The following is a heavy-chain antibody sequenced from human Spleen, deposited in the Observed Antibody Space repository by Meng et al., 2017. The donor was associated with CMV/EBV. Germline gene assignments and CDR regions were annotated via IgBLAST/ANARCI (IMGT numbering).Heavy chain of an antibody. CDR1: GFTFSNYW. Sequence: LSLTCAASGFTFSNYWMTWYRQAPGKGLEWVANIKRDGSEKNYVASLKGRFTISRDNAKNSVFLQMNSLRTDDTALYYCARSTGDYWGQGTLVTVSS. CDR2: IKRDGSEK. V-gene: IGHV3-7*01. J-gene: IGHJ4*02. D-gene: IGHD3-10*01. CDR3: ARSTGDY.